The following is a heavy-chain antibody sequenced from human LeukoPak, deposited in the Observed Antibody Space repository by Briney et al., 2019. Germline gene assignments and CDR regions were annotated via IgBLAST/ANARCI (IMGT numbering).Heavy chain of an antibody. J-gene: IGHJ6*02. D-gene: IGHD2-2*01. CDR3: ARGQPTIMDV. CDR2: ISSSSSYI. Sequence: GGSLRLSCAASGFTFSSYSMNWVRQAPGKGLEWVSSISSSSSYIYYADSVKGRFTTSRDNAKNTLYLQMNSLRVEDTAVYYCARGQPTIMDVWGQGTTVTVS. CDR1: GFTFSSYS. V-gene: IGHV3-21*01.